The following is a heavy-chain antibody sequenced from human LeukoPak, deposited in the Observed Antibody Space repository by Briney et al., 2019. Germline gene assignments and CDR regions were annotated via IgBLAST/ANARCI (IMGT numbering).Heavy chain of an antibody. CDR3: AKGPKSHYNCYMEV. J-gene: IGHJ6*03. CDR2: TSGDGDRS. Sequence: GSLRLSCAASGFSFHNYAMPWARQAPGKGLEWVSLTSGDGDRSYSADSVKDRLTISRDNSKNSLYLQMNSLRTEDTALYYCAKGPKSHYNCYMEVWGKGTTVTVSS. V-gene: IGHV3-43*02. CDR1: GFSFHNYA.